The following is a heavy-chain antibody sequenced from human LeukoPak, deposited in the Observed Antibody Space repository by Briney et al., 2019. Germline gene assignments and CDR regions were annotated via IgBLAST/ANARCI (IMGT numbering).Heavy chain of an antibody. Sequence: GGSLRLSCAASGFTFSRHWMSWVRQAPGKGLEWVANIKKDGSEKYYVDSVKGRFTISRDNAKNSLYLQMNSLRAEDTAVYYCARGNFSAYDIWGQGTMVTVSS. CDR1: GFTFSRHW. CDR2: IKKDGSEK. J-gene: IGHJ3*02. V-gene: IGHV3-7*05. CDR3: ARGNFSAYDI. D-gene: IGHD2/OR15-2a*01.